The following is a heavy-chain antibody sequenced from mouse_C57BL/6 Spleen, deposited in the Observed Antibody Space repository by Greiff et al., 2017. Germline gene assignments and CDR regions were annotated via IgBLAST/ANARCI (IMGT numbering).Heavy chain of an antibody. CDR2: IDPETGGT. D-gene: IGHD1-1*01. V-gene: IGHV1-15*01. CDR1: GYTFTDYE. CDR3: TRSPGSSYWYFDV. Sequence: QVQLQQSGAELVRPGASVTLSCKASGYTFTDYEMHWVKQTPVHGLEWIGAIDPETGGTAYNQKFKCKAILTADKSSSTAYMELRSLTSEDSAVYYCTRSPGSSYWYFDVWGTGTTVTVSS. J-gene: IGHJ1*03.